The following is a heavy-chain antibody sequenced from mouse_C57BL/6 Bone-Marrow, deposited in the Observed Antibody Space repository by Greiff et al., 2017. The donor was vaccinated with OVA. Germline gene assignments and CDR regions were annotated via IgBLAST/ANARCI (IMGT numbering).Heavy chain of an antibody. CDR2: ISGGGGNT. CDR3: ARRIWFYAMDY. D-gene: IGHD2-2*01. Sequence: EVQLVESGGGLVKPGGSLKLSCAASGFTFSSYTMSWVRQTPEKRLEWVATISGGGGNTYYPDSVKGRFTISRDNAKNTLYLQMSSLRSEDTALYYCARRIWFYAMDYWGQGTSVTVSS. V-gene: IGHV5-9*01. J-gene: IGHJ4*01. CDR1: GFTFSSYT.